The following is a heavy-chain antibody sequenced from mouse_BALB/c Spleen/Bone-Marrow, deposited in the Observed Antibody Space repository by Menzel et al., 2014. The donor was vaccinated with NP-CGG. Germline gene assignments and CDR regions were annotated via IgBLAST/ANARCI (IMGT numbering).Heavy chain of an antibody. J-gene: IGHJ1*01. CDR3: ARVSPYWYFDV. CDR2: ISHSGGSS. CDR1: GFTFSSYI. V-gene: IGHV5-12-2*01. D-gene: IGHD6-2*01. Sequence: EVKLMESGGGFVQPGGSLKLSCAASGFTFSSYIMSWVRQTPEKRLEWVAYISHSGGSSYYLDTVKGRFTISGDNAKNTLYLQMSSLKSEDTAMYYCARVSPYWYFDVWGAGTTVTVSS.